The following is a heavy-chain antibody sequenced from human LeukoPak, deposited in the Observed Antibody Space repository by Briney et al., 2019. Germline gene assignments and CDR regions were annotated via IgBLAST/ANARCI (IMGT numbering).Heavy chain of an antibody. CDR1: GHTFSSYY. CDR3: ARIKGGD. V-gene: IGHV1-46*04. J-gene: IGHJ4*02. D-gene: IGHD3-16*01. Sequence: GSVKVSCEASGHTFSSYYMHWVRQAPGQGLEWMGIINPGGDRTTYAQTLQGRVTVTRDTATSTVYMDLSSLRAEDTAVYYCARIKGGDGGQGTLVTVSS. CDR2: INPGGDRT.